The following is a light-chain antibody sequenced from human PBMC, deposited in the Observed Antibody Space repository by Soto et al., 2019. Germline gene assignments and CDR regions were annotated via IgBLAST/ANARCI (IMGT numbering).Light chain of an antibody. CDR1: QNVRKN. CDR3: LQYDGWPLT. Sequence: ETVMTQSPVALSESPGERATLSCRARQNVRKNLAWYQQKPGQAPRLLIYGASTRATGIPARFSGDGSGTEFTLTIDSLQSEDFVVYYCLQYDGWPLTFGQGTRLEIK. J-gene: IGKJ5*01. V-gene: IGKV3-15*01. CDR2: GAS.